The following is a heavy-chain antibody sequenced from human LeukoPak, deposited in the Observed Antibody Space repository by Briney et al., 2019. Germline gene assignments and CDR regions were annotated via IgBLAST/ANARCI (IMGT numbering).Heavy chain of an antibody. CDR2: INHSGST. Sequence: SETLSLTCAVYGGSFSGYYWSWIRQPPGKGLEWIGEINHSGSTNYNPSLKSRVTISVDTSKNQFSLKLSSVTAADTAVYYCARGIAVAGTGVGGYFDYWGQGTLVTVSS. V-gene: IGHV4-34*01. J-gene: IGHJ4*02. CDR3: ARGIAVAGTGVGGYFDY. D-gene: IGHD6-19*01. CDR1: GGSFSGYY.